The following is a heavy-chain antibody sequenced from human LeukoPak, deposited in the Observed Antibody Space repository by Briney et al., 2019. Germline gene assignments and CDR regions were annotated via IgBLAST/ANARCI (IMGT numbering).Heavy chain of an antibody. Sequence: SQTLSLTCTVSGGSISSGSYYWSWIRQPAGKGLEWIGRIYTSGSTNYNPSLKSRVTISVDKSKNQFSLKLSSVTAADTAVYYCASTGEIAAAGLFDYWGQGTLVTVSS. V-gene: IGHV4-61*02. CDR3: ASTGEIAAAGLFDY. D-gene: IGHD6-13*01. J-gene: IGHJ4*02. CDR2: IYTSGST. CDR1: GGSISSGSYY.